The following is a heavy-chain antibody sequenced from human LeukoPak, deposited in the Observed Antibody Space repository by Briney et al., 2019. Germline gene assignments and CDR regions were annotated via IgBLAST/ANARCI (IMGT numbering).Heavy chain of an antibody. Sequence: ASVKVSCKASGGTFSSYAISWVRQAPGKGLEWMGGFDPEDGETIYAQKFQGRVTMTEDTSTDTAYMELSSLRSEDTAVYYCAGYFDDSSGYYYFDYWGQGTLVTVSS. J-gene: IGHJ4*02. CDR3: AGYFDDSSGYYYFDY. D-gene: IGHD3-22*01. CDR1: GGTFSSYA. CDR2: FDPEDGET. V-gene: IGHV1-24*01.